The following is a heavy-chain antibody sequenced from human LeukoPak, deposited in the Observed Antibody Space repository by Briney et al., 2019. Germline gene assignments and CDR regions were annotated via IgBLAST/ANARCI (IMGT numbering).Heavy chain of an antibody. Sequence: SVKVSCKASGGTFSSYAISWVRQAPGQGLEWMGRIIPIFGTANYAQEFQGRVTITTDESTSTAYMELSSLRSEDTAVYYCARDKLDDFWSGYYIGWFDPWGQGTLVTVSS. D-gene: IGHD3-3*01. CDR1: GGTFSSYA. V-gene: IGHV1-69*05. CDR2: IIPIFGTA. CDR3: ARDKLDDFWSGYYIGWFDP. J-gene: IGHJ5*02.